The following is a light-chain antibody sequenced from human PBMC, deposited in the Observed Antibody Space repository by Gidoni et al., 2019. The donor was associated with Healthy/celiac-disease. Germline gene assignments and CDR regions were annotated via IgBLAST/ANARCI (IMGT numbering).Light chain of an antibody. Sequence: EIVLTQSPGTLSLSPGERATLSCRASQSVSSSYLAWYQQKPGQAPRLLIHGASSRATGIPDRFSGSGSGTDFTLTSRRLEPDDFAVYYCQQAVSSYSFGQGTKLEIK. CDR1: QSVSSSY. V-gene: IGKV3-20*01. CDR2: GAS. J-gene: IGKJ2*03. CDR3: QQAVSSYS.